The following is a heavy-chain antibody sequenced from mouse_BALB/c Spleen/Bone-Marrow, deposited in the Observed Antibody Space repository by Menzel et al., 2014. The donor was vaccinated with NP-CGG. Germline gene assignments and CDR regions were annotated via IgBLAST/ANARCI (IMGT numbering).Heavy chain of an antibody. Sequence: QVQLKHSGAELVRPGTSVKVSCKASGYAFTIYLIEWIKQRPGQGLEWIGVINPGSGGSNYNEKFKGKATLTADKSSSTAYMQLSNLTSDDSAVYFCARLGRDYFDYWGQGTTLTVSS. CDR2: INPGSGGS. CDR1: GYAFTIYL. D-gene: IGHD4-1*01. CDR3: ARLGRDYFDY. V-gene: IGHV1-54*01. J-gene: IGHJ2*01.